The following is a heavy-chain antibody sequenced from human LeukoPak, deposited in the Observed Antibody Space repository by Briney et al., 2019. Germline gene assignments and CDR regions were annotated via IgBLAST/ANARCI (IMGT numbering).Heavy chain of an antibody. CDR2: INPNSGGT. CDR3: ARGPTFAPRYCSSTSCYPL. V-gene: IGHV1-2*02. CDR1: GYTFTGYY. J-gene: IGHJ4*02. D-gene: IGHD2-2*01. Sequence: ASVKVSCKASGYTFTGYYMHWVRQAPGQGLEWRGWINPNSGGTNYAQKFQGRVTMTRDTSISTAYMELSRLRSDDTAVYYCARGPTFAPRYCSSTSCYPLWGQGTLVTVSS.